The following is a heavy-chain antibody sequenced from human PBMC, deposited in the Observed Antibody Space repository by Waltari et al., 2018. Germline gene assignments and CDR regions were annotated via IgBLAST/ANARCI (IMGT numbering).Heavy chain of an antibody. V-gene: IGHV4-39*01. Sequence: QMQLQESGPGLVKPSETLSLTCAVYGGPISSNSYFWGWMRQPPGKGLEWIGSVHNTESTHYDPSLKSRVTISGDTSKNRFSLNLTSVTAADTAVYYCARHASSGSIDHWGQGVLVTVSS. CDR1: GGPISSNSYF. D-gene: IGHD3-22*01. CDR2: VHNTEST. CDR3: ARHASSGSIDH. J-gene: IGHJ4*02.